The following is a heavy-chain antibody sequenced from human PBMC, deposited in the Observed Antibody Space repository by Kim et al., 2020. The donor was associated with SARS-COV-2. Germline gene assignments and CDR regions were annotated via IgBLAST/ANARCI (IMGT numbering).Heavy chain of an antibody. V-gene: IGHV4-34*01. J-gene: IGHJ6*01. CDR2: LNHSGST. CDR1: GGSFSGYY. Sequence: SETLSLTCAVSGGSFSGYYWSWIRQPPGKGLEWIGELNHSGSTNYNPSLKSRVTISVDTSKNQFSLKLSSVTAADTAVYYCARSGYCSSTSCYLAYYYYG. D-gene: IGHD2-2*03. CDR3: ARSGYCSSTSCYLAYYYYG.